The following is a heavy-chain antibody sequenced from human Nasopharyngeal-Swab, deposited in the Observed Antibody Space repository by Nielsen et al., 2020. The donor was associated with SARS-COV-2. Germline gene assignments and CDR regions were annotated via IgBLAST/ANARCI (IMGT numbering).Heavy chain of an antibody. CDR1: GFTFSSYA. D-gene: IGHD1-20*01. Sequence: GESLKISCAASGFTFSSYAMSWVRQAPGKGLEWVSAISGSGGSTYYADSVKGRFTISRDNSKNTLYLQINGLRAEDTAVYYCAKALSANNWNYYYYGMDVWGQGTTVTVSS. CDR2: ISGSGGST. J-gene: IGHJ6*02. V-gene: IGHV3-23*01. CDR3: AKALSANNWNYYYYGMDV.